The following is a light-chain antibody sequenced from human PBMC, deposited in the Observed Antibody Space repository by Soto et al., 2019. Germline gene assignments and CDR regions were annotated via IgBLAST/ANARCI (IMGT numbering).Light chain of an antibody. J-gene: IGKJ1*01. CDR3: QQSYSTPQT. CDR1: QSVTSNY. V-gene: IGKV3-20*01. Sequence: EIVLTQSPGTLSLSPGERATLSCRASQSVTSNYVAWYQQTPGQAPRLLIFGASNLQSGVPSRFSGSGSGTDFTLTISSLQPEDFATYYCQQSYSTPQTFGQGTKV. CDR2: GAS.